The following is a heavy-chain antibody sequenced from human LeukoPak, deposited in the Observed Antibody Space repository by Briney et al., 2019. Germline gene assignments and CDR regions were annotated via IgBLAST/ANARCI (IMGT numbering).Heavy chain of an antibody. CDR3: TRDRRITIFGVNSRYYYYGMDV. CDR2: IYSGGST. V-gene: IGHV3-53*01. CDR1: GFTVSSNC. D-gene: IGHD3-3*01. Sequence: GGSLRLSCAASGFTVSSNCMSWVRQAPGKGLEWVSIIYSGGSTYYADSVKGRFSISRDNSKNTLNLQMNNVRAEDTAVYYCTRDRRITIFGVNSRYYYYGMDVWGQGTTVTVSS. J-gene: IGHJ6*02.